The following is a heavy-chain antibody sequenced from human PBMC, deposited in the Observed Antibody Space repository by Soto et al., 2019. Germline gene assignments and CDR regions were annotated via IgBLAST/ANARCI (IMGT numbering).Heavy chain of an antibody. J-gene: IGHJ1*01. CDR2: IIPIFGTV. CDR3: ATGAERNYYDHSGWR. D-gene: IGHD3-22*01. V-gene: IGHV1-69*12. CDR1: GGTFSNYA. Sequence: QVQLVQSGAEVKKPGSSVKVSCKASGGTFSNYALDWVRQAPGQGLEWMGGIIPIFGTVRHAQNFQGRVTITADQSTSTAYMELSSLRYEDTAMYYCATGAERNYYDHSGWRWGQVILVTVSS.